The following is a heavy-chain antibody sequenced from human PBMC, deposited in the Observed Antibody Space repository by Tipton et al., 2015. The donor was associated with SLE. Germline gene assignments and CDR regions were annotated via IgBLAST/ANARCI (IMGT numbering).Heavy chain of an antibody. CDR3: SRVRSNYDYNYYMDV. V-gene: IGHV4-59*08. D-gene: IGHD3-10*01. CDR2: ISFSGIT. Sequence: TLSLTCTVSDASIKSHSWTWIRQAPGKELEWIGYISFSGITNYNPSFKSRVKMSVDTSKNQFSLNLSSVTAADAAVYYCSRVRSNYDYNYYMDVWGKGTTVTVSS. CDR1: DASIKSHS. J-gene: IGHJ6*03.